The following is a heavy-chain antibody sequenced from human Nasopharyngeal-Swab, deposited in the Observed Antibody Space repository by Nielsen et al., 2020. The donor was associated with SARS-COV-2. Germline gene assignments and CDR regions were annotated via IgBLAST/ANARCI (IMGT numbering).Heavy chain of an antibody. CDR1: GFTFNHYA. Sequence: SLKISCAASGFTFNHYAMHWVRQVPGKGLEWVSGISWHGGTTGYGDSVRGRFSISRDNAKSSLYLQMSSLRPDDSALYYCAKDIQGDGYTFIPDSWGQGILVTVSS. CDR3: AKDIQGDGYTFIPDS. V-gene: IGHV3-9*01. D-gene: IGHD5-24*01. J-gene: IGHJ4*02. CDR2: ISWHGGTT.